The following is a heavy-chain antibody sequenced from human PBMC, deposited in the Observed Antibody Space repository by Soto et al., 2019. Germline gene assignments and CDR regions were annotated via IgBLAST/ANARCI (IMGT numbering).Heavy chain of an antibody. CDR3: ASASSGVVTFDY. Sequence: SETLSLTCTVSGGSISSGDYYWSWIRQPPGKGLEWIGYIYYSGSTYYNPSLKSRVTISVDTSKNQFSLKLSSVTAADTAVYYCASASSGVVTFDYWGQGTLVTVYS. CDR1: GGSISSGDYY. D-gene: IGHD3-3*01. V-gene: IGHV4-30-4*01. CDR2: IYYSGST. J-gene: IGHJ4*02.